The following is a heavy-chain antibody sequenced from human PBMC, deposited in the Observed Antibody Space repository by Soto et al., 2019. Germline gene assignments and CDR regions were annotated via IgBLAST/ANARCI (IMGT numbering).Heavy chain of an antibody. CDR2: IYYSGST. J-gene: IGHJ4*02. CDR3: TITMIDRFAY. Sequence: SETLSLTCTVSGGSVSSGSYYWSWIRQPPGKGLEWIGYIYYSGSTNYNPSLKSRVTISVDTSKNQFSLKLSSVTAADTAGYYCTITMIDRFAYWGQGTLVTVSS. V-gene: IGHV4-61*01. D-gene: IGHD3-22*01. CDR1: GGSVSSGSYY.